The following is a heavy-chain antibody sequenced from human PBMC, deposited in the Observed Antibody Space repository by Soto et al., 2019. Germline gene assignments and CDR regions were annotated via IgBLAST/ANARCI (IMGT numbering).Heavy chain of an antibody. CDR1: GFTFSSYG. D-gene: IGHD6-19*01. Sequence: PGGSLRLSCAASGFTFSSYGMHWVRQAPGKGLEWVAVISYDGENKYYADSVKGRFTISRDNSKSTLYLQMNSLRAEDTAVYYCAKDYLQWLLARYYYGMDVWGQGTTVTVSS. CDR2: ISYDGENK. CDR3: AKDYLQWLLARYYYGMDV. J-gene: IGHJ6*02. V-gene: IGHV3-30*18.